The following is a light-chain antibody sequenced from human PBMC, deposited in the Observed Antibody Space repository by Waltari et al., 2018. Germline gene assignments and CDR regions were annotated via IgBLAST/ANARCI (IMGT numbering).Light chain of an antibody. CDR2: EVS. V-gene: IGLV2-14*01. Sequence: QSGLTQPASVSASPGQSITISCPGTSSDIGTYNYVSWYQQHPGKAPQLMSYEVSNRPSGVSNRFSGSKSGNTASLTISGLQAEDEADYYCYSYTTNTLGVFGGGTKVTVL. CDR3: YSYTTNTLGV. J-gene: IGLJ3*02. CDR1: SSDIGTYNY.